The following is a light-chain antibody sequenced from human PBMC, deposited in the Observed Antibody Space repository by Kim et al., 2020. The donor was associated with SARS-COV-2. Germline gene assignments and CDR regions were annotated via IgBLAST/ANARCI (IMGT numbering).Light chain of an antibody. CDR2: AAS. J-gene: IGKJ1*01. V-gene: IGKV1-27*01. CDR1: QDIANY. Sequence: ASVGDGVTITCQASQDIANYLAWYQQKPGKVPKLLVYAASALKSGVPSRFSGRRSGTDFTLTISNLQPEDVATYYCQKYDSAPWTFGQGTKVDIK. CDR3: QKYDSAPWT.